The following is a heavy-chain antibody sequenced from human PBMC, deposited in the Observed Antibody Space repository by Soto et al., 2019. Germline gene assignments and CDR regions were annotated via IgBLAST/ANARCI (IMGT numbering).Heavy chain of an antibody. J-gene: IGHJ6*02. CDR2: INHSGST. D-gene: IGHD3-22*01. Sequence: PSETLSLTCAVYGGSFSGYYWSWIRQPPGKGLEWIGEINHSGSTNYNPSLKSRVTISVDTSKNQFSLKLSSVTAADTAVYYCARGEDDSSGYYAGFYYYYYGMDVWGQGTTVTVSS. V-gene: IGHV4-34*01. CDR3: ARGEDDSSGYYAGFYYYYYGMDV. CDR1: GGSFSGYY.